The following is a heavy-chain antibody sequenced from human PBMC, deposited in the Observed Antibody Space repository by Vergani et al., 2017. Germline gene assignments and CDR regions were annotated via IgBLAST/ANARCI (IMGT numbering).Heavy chain of an antibody. CDR1: GFTFRSYD. CDR3: ARTPFSLTAMVHFDY. J-gene: IGHJ4*02. CDR2: IWYDGSNK. Sequence: QVQLVESGGGVVQPGRSLRLSCAASGFTFRSYDMHWVRQSPGKGLEWVAVIWYDGSNKYYADSVKGRFTISRDNSKNTLYLQMNSLRAEDTAVYYCARTPFSLTAMVHFDYWGQGTLVTVSS. V-gene: IGHV3-33*01. D-gene: IGHD5-18*01.